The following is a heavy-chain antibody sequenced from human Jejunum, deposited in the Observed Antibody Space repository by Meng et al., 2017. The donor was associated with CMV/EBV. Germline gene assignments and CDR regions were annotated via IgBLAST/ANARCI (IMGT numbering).Heavy chain of an antibody. D-gene: IGHD5-24*01. CDR1: GFNFREYS. CDR3: VADKMGIGNLSS. Sequence: SGFNFREYSMNWVRQAPGKGLEWVSYIGGSGSSIYYADSVKGRFTISRDNARNSVSLQMNSLRVEDTALYYCVADKMGIGNLSSWGQGTLVTVSS. J-gene: IGHJ5*02. V-gene: IGHV3-48*04. CDR2: IGGSGSSI.